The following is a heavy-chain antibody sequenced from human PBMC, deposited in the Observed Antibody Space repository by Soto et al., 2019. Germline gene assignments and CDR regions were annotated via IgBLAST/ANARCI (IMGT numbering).Heavy chain of an antibody. D-gene: IGHD6-13*01. CDR2: IYSTGNT. V-gene: IGHV4-39*01. CDR3: RRSSRYSTDV. CDR1: GDSIRSRSY. J-gene: IGHJ6*02. Sequence: PSQTLSLTCTVSGDSIRSRSYWDWIRQPPGKGLEWIGSIYSTGNTYYNPSLNSQVTISVDTSKNQFSLNVISVTAADTAVYYRRRSSRYSTDVWGQGTTVNVSS.